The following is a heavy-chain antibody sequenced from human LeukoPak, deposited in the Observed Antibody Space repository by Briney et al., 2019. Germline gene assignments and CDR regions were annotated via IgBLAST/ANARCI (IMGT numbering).Heavy chain of an antibody. V-gene: IGHV4-59*11. Sequence: PSETLSLTCTVTGASISSHYWCWLRQTPGTGLEWIGDIYDRGSTTYNPSLKSRVSISVDTSRNQFSLNLRSVTAADTAVYYCAKIEVGRFDPWGQGTLVTVSS. CDR2: IYDRGST. CDR1: GASISSHY. CDR3: AKIEVGRFDP. J-gene: IGHJ5*02. D-gene: IGHD1-26*01.